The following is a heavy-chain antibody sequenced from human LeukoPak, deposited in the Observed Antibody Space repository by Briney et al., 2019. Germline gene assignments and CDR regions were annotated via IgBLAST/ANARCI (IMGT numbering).Heavy chain of an antibody. J-gene: IGHJ6*03. Sequence: KPGRSLRLSCAASGFTFNSYSRNWVRQAPGKGLEWGSSISSSSSYIYYADSVKGRFTISRDNAKTSLYLEMNSVRAEDTAVYYCARVRSTPHGYMDVWGKGTTVTVSS. CDR2: ISSSSSYI. CDR1: GFTFNSYS. CDR3: ARVRSTPHGYMDV. D-gene: IGHD3-3*01. V-gene: IGHV3-21*01.